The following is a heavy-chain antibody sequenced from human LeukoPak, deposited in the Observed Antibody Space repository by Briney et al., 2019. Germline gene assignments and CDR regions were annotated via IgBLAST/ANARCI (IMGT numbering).Heavy chain of an antibody. J-gene: IGHJ4*02. D-gene: IGHD2-2*01. CDR1: GFTFSSYG. V-gene: IGHV3-33*01. CDR2: IWYDGSNK. CDR3: ARELEYQLPYFDY. Sequence: GGSLRLSCAASGFTFSSYGMHWVRQAPGKGLEWVAVIWYDGSNKYYADSVKGRVTISRDKSKNTLHQQMNSLRDEDTAVYYCARELEYQLPYFDYWGQGTLVTVSS.